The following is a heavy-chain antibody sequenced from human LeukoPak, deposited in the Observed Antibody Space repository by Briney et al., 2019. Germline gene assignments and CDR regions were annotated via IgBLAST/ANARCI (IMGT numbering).Heavy chain of an antibody. D-gene: IGHD6-13*01. CDR3: ARRSRWYFSAGWFDP. CDR2: ISSSGSYI. J-gene: IGHJ5*02. Sequence: GGSLRLSCTASGFTFGDYAMSWFRQAPGKGLEWVSSISSSGSYIYYADSVKGRFTISRDNAKNSLYLQMNSLRAEDTAVYYCARRSRWYFSAGWFDPWGQGTLVTVSS. V-gene: IGHV3-21*01. CDR1: GFTFGDYA.